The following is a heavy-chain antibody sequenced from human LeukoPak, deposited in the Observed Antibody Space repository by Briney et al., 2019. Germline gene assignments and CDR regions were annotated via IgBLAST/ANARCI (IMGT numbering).Heavy chain of an antibody. D-gene: IGHD4-17*01. CDR2: IWYDGSNK. J-gene: IGHJ4*02. CDR1: GFTFSSYG. CDR3: ARDKLPAVTSGLDY. V-gene: IGHV3-33*01. Sequence: GGSLRLSCAASGFTFSSYGMHWVRQAPGKGLEWVAVIWYDGSNKYYADSVRGRITISRDNSKNTLYLQMNSLRTEDTAVYYCARDKLPAVTSGLDYWGQGTLVTVSS.